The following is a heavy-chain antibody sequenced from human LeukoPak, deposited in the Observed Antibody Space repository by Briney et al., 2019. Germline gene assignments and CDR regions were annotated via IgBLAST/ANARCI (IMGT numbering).Heavy chain of an antibody. V-gene: IGHV3-7*03. CDR1: GFILNNYW. Sequence: GGSLRLSCAASGFILNNYWMNWVRQAPGKGLEWVANIKEDGSEQYYVDSVKGRFTISRDNAKKSLYLQMNSLRAEGTAVYFCGMAMDVWGQGTTVTVSS. CDR2: IKEDGSEQ. J-gene: IGHJ6*02. CDR3: GMAMDV.